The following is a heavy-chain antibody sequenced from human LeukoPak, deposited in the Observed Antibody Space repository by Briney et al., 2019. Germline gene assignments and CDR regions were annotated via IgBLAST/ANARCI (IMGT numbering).Heavy chain of an antibody. CDR1: GFTFSSYW. V-gene: IGHV3-74*01. Sequence: GSLRLSCAASGFTFSSYWMHWVRQAPGKGLVWVSRINSDGSSTSYADSVKGRFTISRDNAKNTLYLQMNSLRAGDTAVYYCARSAVAGINYFDYWGQGTLVTVSS. D-gene: IGHD6-19*01. J-gene: IGHJ4*02. CDR3: ARSAVAGINYFDY. CDR2: INSDGSST.